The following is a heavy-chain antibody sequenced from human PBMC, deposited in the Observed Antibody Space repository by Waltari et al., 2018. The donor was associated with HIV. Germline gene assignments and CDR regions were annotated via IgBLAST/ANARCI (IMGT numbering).Heavy chain of an antibody. CDR2: LYSNGNT. Sequence: EVQLVESGGNLTRPGGSMRLSCLSSGFLVRDNYMRLFRQAPGKGPEWVSVLYSNGNTLYGGSVKGRFTIFRDNSRNTLYLQMNTLRVDDTAVYYCARMQRFYGSEQSRYFYFGMDVWGQGTTVTVSS. V-gene: IGHV3-53*01. D-gene: IGHD3-16*02. CDR3: ARMQRFYGSEQSRYFYFGMDV. CDR1: GFLVRDNY. J-gene: IGHJ6*02.